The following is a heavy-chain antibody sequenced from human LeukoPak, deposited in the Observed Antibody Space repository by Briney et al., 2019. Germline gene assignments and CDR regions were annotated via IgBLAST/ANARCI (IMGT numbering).Heavy chain of an antibody. V-gene: IGHV1-2*02. CDR3: AREEAVAGTIDY. Sequence: ASVKVSCKTCGYTFTGYYMHWVRQDPGQGLEWMGWINPNSGGTKYAQKFQGRVTMTRDTSISTAYMELTSLRSGDTAVYYCAREEAVAGTIDYWGQGTLVIVSS. CDR1: GYTFTGYY. CDR2: INPNSGGT. J-gene: IGHJ4*02. D-gene: IGHD6-19*01.